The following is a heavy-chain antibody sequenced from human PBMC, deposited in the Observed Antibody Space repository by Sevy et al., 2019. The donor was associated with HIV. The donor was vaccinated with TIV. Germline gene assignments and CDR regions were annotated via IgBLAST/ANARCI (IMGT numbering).Heavy chain of an antibody. Sequence: GGSLRLSCAASGFTFSNAWMSWVRQAPGKGLEWVGRIKSKTDGGKTDYAAPVKGRFTISRDDSKKTLYLQMNSLKTEDTAVYYCTTDQTLNWGTLDYWGQGTLVTVSS. V-gene: IGHV3-15*01. J-gene: IGHJ4*02. D-gene: IGHD7-27*01. CDR2: IKSKTDGGKT. CDR3: TTDQTLNWGTLDY. CDR1: GFTFSNAW.